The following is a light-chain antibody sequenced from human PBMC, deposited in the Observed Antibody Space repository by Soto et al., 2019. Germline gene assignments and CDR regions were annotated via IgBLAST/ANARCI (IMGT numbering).Light chain of an antibody. Sequence: QPASVSGSPGQSITISCTGTSSDVGAYNSVSWYQQHPGKAPKLIIYDVSTRPSGISDRFSGSKSGNTASLTISGLQAEDESDYYCSSYTTSVTYVFGTGTKLTVL. CDR2: DVS. J-gene: IGLJ1*01. CDR1: SSDVGAYNS. CDR3: SSYTTSVTYV. V-gene: IGLV2-14*01.